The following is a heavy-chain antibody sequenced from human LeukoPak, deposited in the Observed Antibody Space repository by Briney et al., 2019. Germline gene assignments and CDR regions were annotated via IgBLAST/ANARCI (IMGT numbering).Heavy chain of an antibody. D-gene: IGHD6-19*01. J-gene: IGHJ5*02. Sequence: AASAKVSCKASGYTFTSYGISWVRQAPGQGLEWMGWISAYNGNTNYAQKLQGRVTMTTDTSTSTAYMELRSLRSDDTAVYYCARSSLAVAGNGYWFDPWGQGTLVTVSS. V-gene: IGHV1-18*01. CDR3: ARSSLAVAGNGYWFDP. CDR2: ISAYNGNT. CDR1: GYTFTSYG.